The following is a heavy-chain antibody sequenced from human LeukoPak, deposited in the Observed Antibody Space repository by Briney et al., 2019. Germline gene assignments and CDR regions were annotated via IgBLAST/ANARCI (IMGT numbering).Heavy chain of an antibody. V-gene: IGHV4-59*01. D-gene: IGHD2-2*02. Sequence: PSETLSLTCTVSGGSISSYYWSWIRQPPGKGLEWIGYIYYSGSTNYNPSLKSRVTISVDTSKNQFSLKLSSVTAADTAVYYCAAGVVVPAAIGYFDYWGQGTLVTVSS. J-gene: IGHJ4*02. CDR2: IYYSGST. CDR3: AAGVVVPAAIGYFDY. CDR1: GGSISSYY.